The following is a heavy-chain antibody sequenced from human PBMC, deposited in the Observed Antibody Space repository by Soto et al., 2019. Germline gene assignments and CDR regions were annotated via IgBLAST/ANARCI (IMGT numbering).Heavy chain of an antibody. CDR3: ARGGMVRGTNWFDP. Sequence: SETLSLTCTVSGGSISSGGYYWSWIRQHPGKGLEWIGYIYYSGSTYYNPSLKSRVTISVDTSKNQFSLKLSSVTAADTAVYYCARGGMVRGTNWFDPWGQGTLVTVSS. CDR1: GGSISSGGYY. D-gene: IGHD3-10*01. J-gene: IGHJ5*02. CDR2: IYYSGST. V-gene: IGHV4-31*03.